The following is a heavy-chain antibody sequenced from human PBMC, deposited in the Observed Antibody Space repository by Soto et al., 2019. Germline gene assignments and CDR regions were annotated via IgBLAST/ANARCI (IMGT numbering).Heavy chain of an antibody. J-gene: IGHJ3*02. CDR3: ARGPSPWGGGGGTFDI. CDR1: RFIFSSFW. D-gene: IGHD3-16*01. CDR2: IKGDGTET. Sequence: PGGSLRLSCGASRFIFSSFWMSWVRQAPGEGLEWVANIKGDGTETYYVESVRGRFTISRDNAKKSLYLQMNSLRGDDTAVYYCARGPSPWGGGGGTFDIWGQGTMVTV. V-gene: IGHV3-7*01.